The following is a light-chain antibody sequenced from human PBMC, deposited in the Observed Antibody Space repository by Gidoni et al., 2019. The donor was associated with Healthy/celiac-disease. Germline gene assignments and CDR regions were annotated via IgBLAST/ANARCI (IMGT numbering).Light chain of an antibody. J-gene: IGKJ2*01. Sequence: EIVMTQSPATLSVSPGERATLSCRASQSVSSNLAWYQQKPGQAPKLLIYGASTRATGIPARFSGSGSGTEFTLNISSLQSEDFAVYYCQQYNNWPYTFGQXTKLEIK. V-gene: IGKV3-15*01. CDR3: QQYNNWPYT. CDR2: GAS. CDR1: QSVSSN.